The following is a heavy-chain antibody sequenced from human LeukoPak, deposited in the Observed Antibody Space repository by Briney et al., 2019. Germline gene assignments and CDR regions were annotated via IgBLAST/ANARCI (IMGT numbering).Heavy chain of an antibody. J-gene: IGHJ4*02. CDR2: ISSSRTYI. CDR1: I. V-gene: IGHV3-21*01. Sequence: IMNWVRQAPGKGLEWVSSISSSRTYIYYADSLKGRFTISRDNAKNSLYLQMNSLRAEGTAVSYCAKDRFVYGYSPIFDYWGQGTLVTVSS. CDR3: AKDRFVYGYSPIFDY. D-gene: IGHD5-18*01.